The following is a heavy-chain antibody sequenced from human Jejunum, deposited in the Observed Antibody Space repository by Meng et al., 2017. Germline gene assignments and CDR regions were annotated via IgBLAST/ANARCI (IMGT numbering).Heavy chain of an antibody. CDR2: IYHSGTT. Sequence: SETLSLTCSVSGYSITSGYYWGWIRQPPGKGLEWIGSIYHSGTTHYNPSPKSRLTISVDTSKNQFSLMPSSVTAADTAVYYCARDYGSGTYYLTDDYWGQGTVVTVSS. J-gene: IGHJ4*02. CDR1: GYSITSGYY. D-gene: IGHD3-10*01. CDR3: ARDYGSGTYYLTDDY. V-gene: IGHV4-38-2*02.